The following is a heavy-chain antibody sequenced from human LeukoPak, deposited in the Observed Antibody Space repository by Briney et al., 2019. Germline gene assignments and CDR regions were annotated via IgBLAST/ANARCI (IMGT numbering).Heavy chain of an antibody. J-gene: IGHJ4*02. V-gene: IGHV4-38-2*02. CDR3: ARRWRGWYFDY. CDR2: IYYSGST. Sequence: ETLSLTCTVSGYSISSDYYWGWIRQPPGKGLEWIGSIYYSGSTYYNPSLKSRVAISVDTSKNQFSLKLSSVTAADTAVYYCARRWRGWYFDYWGQGTLVTVSS. D-gene: IGHD3-3*01. CDR1: GYSISSDYY.